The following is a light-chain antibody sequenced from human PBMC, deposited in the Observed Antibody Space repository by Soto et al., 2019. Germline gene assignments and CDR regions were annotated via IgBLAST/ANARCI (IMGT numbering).Light chain of an antibody. CDR3: QQLNSYPRT. CDR1: QGISSY. J-gene: IGKJ2*01. V-gene: IGKV1-9*01. CDR2: AAS. Sequence: DIQLTQSPSFLSASVGDRVTITCRASQGISSYLAWYQQRPGKAPKLLIYAASTLQSGVPSRFSGSGSGTEFTLTIISLQPEEFATFYRQQLNSYPRTFGQGTKLEIK.